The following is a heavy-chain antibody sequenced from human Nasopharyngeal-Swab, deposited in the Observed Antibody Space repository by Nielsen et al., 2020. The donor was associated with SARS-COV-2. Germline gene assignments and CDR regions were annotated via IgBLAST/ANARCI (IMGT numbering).Heavy chain of an antibody. CDR2: IWYDGSNK. D-gene: IGHD3-10*01. Sequence: GGSLRLSCAASGFTFSSYGMHWVRQAPGKGLEWVAVIWYDGSNKYYADSVKGRFTISRDNSKNTLYLQMNSLRAEDTAVYYCAKAMVRGVINYYYGMDVWGQGTTVTVSS. V-gene: IGHV3-30*02. CDR3: AKAMVRGVINYYYGMDV. CDR1: GFTFSSYG. J-gene: IGHJ6*02.